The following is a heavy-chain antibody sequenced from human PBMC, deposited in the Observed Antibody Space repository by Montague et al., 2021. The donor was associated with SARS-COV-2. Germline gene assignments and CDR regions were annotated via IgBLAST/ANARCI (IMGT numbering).Heavy chain of an antibody. CDR3: SRFPTSYYYDSKAAPAAPEAVDI. CDR2: IYYSGST. Sequence: SETLSLTCTVSGGSISSSSYYWGWIRQPPGKGLEWIGSIYYSGSTYYNPSLKSRVTISVDTSKNRFSLKLSSVTAADTAVYYCSRFPTSYYYDSKAAPAAPEAVDIWGQGIMVTVSS. D-gene: IGHD3-22*01. J-gene: IGHJ3*02. CDR1: GGSISSSSYY. V-gene: IGHV4-39*01.